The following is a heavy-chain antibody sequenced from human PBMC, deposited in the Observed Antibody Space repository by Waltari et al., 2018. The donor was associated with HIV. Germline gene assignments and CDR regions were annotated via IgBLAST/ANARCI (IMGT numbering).Heavy chain of an antibody. CDR3: IRDTAEGATSRFWYFDL. V-gene: IGHV3-9*01. Sequence: EVNLVESGGGLVQPGRSLRLSCVASGYTFDDYGMDWVRQVPGKGLEWVASINWNGGSTSYADTVKGRFTISRDNSKNSLYLQMDSLKSEDTAFYYCIRDTAEGATSRFWYFDLWGPGTLVTVSS. CDR1: GYTFDDYG. D-gene: IGHD1-26*01. J-gene: IGHJ2*01. CDR2: INWNGGST.